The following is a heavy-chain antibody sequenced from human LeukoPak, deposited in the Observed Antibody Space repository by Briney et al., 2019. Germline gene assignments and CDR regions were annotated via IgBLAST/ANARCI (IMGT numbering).Heavy chain of an antibody. CDR1: GGSINSSSYY. D-gene: IGHD2-15*01. V-gene: IGHV4-39*07. CDR2: IYYSGST. J-gene: IGHJ3*02. Sequence: SETLSLTCTVSGGSINSSSYYWGWIRQPPGKGLEWIGSIYYSGSTNYNPSLKSRVTISVDTSKIQFSLKLNSVTAADTAVYYCARMVIRAYCSGGGCYEHAFDIWGQGTVVTVSS. CDR3: ARMVIRAYCSGGGCYEHAFDI.